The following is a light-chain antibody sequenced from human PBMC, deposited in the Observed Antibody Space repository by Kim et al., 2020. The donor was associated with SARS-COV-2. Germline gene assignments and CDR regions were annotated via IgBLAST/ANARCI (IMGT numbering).Light chain of an antibody. CDR2: RAS. CDR3: QQYNGDSRT. V-gene: IGKV1-5*03. CDR1: QYMSNW. J-gene: IGKJ1*01. Sequence: DIQMTQSPSTLSASVGDRVTITCRASQYMSNWLAWFQQTPERAPKLLIYRASNLESGVPSRFSGSGSGTEFTLTISSLQPDDFATYYCQQYNGDSRTFGQGTKVDIK.